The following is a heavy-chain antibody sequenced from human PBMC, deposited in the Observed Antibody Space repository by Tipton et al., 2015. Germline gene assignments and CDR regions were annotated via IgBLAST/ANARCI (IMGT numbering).Heavy chain of an antibody. V-gene: IGHV4-39*07. D-gene: IGHD4-17*01. CDR2: IYYSGNT. J-gene: IGHJ5*02. Sequence: TLSLTCTVSGGSIRRSSYYWGWIRQPPGKGLEWIASIYYSGNTYYNPSLKSRVTISVDTSKNQFSLKLSSVTAADTAVYYCARKRDGDYVGWFDPWGQGTLVTVSS. CDR1: GGSIRRSSYY. CDR3: ARKRDGDYVGWFDP.